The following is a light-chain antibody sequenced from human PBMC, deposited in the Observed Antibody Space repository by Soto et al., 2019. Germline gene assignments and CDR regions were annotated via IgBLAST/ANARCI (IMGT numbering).Light chain of an antibody. Sequence: QSALTQPASVSGSPGQSITISCTGTSGDIGSYNRVSWYQQHPGKAPKLIIYEVTDRPSGVSNRFSGSKSGNTASLTISGLLAEDEAEYYCSSYTNINTGACVFGTGTKLTVL. CDR1: SGDIGSYNR. V-gene: IGLV2-14*01. J-gene: IGLJ1*01. CDR2: EVT. CDR3: SSYTNINTGACV.